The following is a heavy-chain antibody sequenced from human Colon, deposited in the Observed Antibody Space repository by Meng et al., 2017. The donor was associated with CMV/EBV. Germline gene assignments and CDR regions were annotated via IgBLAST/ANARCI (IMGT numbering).Heavy chain of an antibody. CDR2: ISVYNGNT. Sequence: ASVKVSCKASGYTFTDYYLHWVRQAPGQGLEWMGWISVYNGNTHYAQKLQGRVTMTTDISTNTAYMELRSLSSDDTAVYYCARDPGDGYNYLFDYWGQGTLVTVSS. V-gene: IGHV1-18*04. CDR1: GYTFTDYY. D-gene: IGHD5-24*01. CDR3: ARDPGDGYNYLFDY. J-gene: IGHJ4*02.